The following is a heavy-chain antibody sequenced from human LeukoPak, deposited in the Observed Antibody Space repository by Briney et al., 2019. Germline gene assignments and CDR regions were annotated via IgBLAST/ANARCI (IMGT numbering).Heavy chain of an antibody. D-gene: IGHD6-13*01. CDR1: GGSITRFY. J-gene: IGHJ4*02. V-gene: IGHV4-59*03. CDR2: IYDIGTT. CDR3: ATGVHGITAAGDYYFDY. Sequence: SETLSLTCTVSGGSITRFYWSWIRQPPGKGLEWIGYIYDIGTTNYNPSLKTRVTMSVDTSNNQFSLKLSSVTAADTAVYYCATGVHGITAAGDYYFDYWGQGTLVTVSS.